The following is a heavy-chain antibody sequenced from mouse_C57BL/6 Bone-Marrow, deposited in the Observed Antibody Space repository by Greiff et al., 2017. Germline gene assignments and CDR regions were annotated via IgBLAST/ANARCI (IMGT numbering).Heavy chain of an antibody. CDR1: GYTFTSYW. D-gene: IGHD1-1*01. J-gene: IGHJ3*01. Sequence: QVQLQQPGAELVMPGASVKLSCKASGYTFTSYWMHWVQQRPGHGLEWIGEIDPSDSYTNYNQKFKGKSTLTVDKSSSTAYMQLSSLTSEDSAVYYCARDYYGSSYAYWGQGTLVTVSA. CDR2: IDPSDSYT. CDR3: ARDYYGSSYAY. V-gene: IGHV1-69*01.